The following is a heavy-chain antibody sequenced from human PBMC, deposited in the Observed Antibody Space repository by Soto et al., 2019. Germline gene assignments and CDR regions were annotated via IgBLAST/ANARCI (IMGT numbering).Heavy chain of an antibody. J-gene: IGHJ4*02. V-gene: IGHV6-1*01. D-gene: IGHD1-1*01. Sequence: QVQLQVSGPGLVEPSQTLSLTCAISGDSVSSNGVAWNWLRQSPSRGLEWLGRTYYRSRWYSEYADSVKSRLIINPATCKSQFSPHLTSVTPEDTAVYSCARGSGRTYDYWAQGTLVIVSS. CDR1: GDSVSSNGVA. CDR2: TYYRSRWYS. CDR3: ARGSGRTYDY.